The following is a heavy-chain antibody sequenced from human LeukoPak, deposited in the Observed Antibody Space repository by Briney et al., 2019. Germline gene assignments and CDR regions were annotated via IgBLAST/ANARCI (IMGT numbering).Heavy chain of an antibody. D-gene: IGHD1-26*01. J-gene: IGHJ4*02. CDR3: AKDRGVGIYYFDS. V-gene: IGHV3-9*01. Sequence: PGGSLRLSCAASGFTFDDFAMHWVRHAPGKGLEWVSGINWNGGRIGYADSVKGRFTISRDNAKSSLYLQMNSLRAEDTALYYCAKDRGVGIYYFDSWGQGTLVTVSS. CDR2: INWNGGRI. CDR1: GFTFDDFA.